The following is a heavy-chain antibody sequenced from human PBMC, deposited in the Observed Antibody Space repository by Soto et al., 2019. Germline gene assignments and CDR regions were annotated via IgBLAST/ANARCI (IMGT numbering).Heavy chain of an antibody. J-gene: IGHJ5*02. CDR3: ARDQYCSGGSCYSNWFDP. CDR2: IYYSGST. Sequence: SETLSLTCTVSGGSISSYYWSWIRQPPGKGLEWIGYIYYSGSTNYNPSLKSRVTISVDTSKNQFSLKLSSVTAADTAVYYCARDQYCSGGSCYSNWFDPGAREPWSPSPQ. D-gene: IGHD2-15*01. V-gene: IGHV4-59*01. CDR1: GGSISSYY.